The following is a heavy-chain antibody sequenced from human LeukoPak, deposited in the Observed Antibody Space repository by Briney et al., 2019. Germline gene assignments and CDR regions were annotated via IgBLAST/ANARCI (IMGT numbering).Heavy chain of an antibody. D-gene: IGHD6-19*01. V-gene: IGHV3-33*06. CDR1: GFTFSSYG. Sequence: PGGSLRLSCAASGFTFSSYGMHWVRQAPGKGLEWVAVIWYDGSNKYYADSVKGRFTISRDNSKNTLHLQMNSLRAEDTAVYYCAKAVADAFDIWGQGTMVTLSS. J-gene: IGHJ3*02. CDR2: IWYDGSNK. CDR3: AKAVADAFDI.